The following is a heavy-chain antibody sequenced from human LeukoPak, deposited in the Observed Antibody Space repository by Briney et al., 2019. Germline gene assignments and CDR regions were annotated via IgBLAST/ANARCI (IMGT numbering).Heavy chain of an antibody. Sequence: SETLSLTCTVSGGSISSGNYYYSWIRQPAGKGLEWLGRSYTSGTTNYNPSLKSRVTISVDTSKNQFSLKLSSVTAADTAVYYCARSYYYDSSGYYGTEAFDIWGQGTMVTVSS. CDR3: ARSYYYDSSGYYGTEAFDI. CDR1: GGSISSGNYY. D-gene: IGHD3-22*01. V-gene: IGHV4-61*02. J-gene: IGHJ3*02. CDR2: SYTSGTT.